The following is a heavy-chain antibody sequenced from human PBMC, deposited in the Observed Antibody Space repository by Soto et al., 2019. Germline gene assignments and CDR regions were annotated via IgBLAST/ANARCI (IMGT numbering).Heavy chain of an antibody. D-gene: IGHD2-21*01. J-gene: IGHJ3*02. Sequence: QVQLVQSGAEVKKPGSSVKVSCKDSGGTFSTYSMFWVRQAPGQGLEWMGRIIPMLGIRNYAQRFQDRVTITADKSTATAHMELSSLRSEDTALYYCTIGSWSGEVFDIWGQGTMVAVS. CDR1: GGTFSTYS. V-gene: IGHV1-69*02. CDR2: IIPMLGIR. CDR3: TIGSWSGEVFDI.